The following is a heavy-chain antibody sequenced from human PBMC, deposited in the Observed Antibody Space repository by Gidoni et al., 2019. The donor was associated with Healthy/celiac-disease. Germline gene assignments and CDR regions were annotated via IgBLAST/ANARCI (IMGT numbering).Heavy chain of an antibody. J-gene: IGHJ6*03. D-gene: IGHD6-13*01. Sequence: QVQLQQWGAGLLKPSETLSLPCAVYGGSFSGYYWSWIRQPPGTGLEWIGEINHSGSTNYNPSLKSRVTISVDTSKNQFSLKLSSVTAADTAVYYCAREVYSSSWTYYYYYRDVWGKGTTVTVSS. CDR3: AREVYSSSWTYYYYYRDV. CDR2: INHSGST. CDR1: GGSFSGYY. V-gene: IGHV4-34*01.